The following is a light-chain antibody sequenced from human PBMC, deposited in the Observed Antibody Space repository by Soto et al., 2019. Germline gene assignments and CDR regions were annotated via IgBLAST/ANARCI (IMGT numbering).Light chain of an antibody. J-gene: IGKJ3*01. Sequence: EIVMTQSPATLSVSPGERATLSCRASQSVSSNLAWYQQKPGQDPRLLIYGASTRATGIPARFSGSGSGTEFTLTISSLQSEDWAVYYCQQYNNWPFTFGPGTKVDIK. CDR3: QQYNNWPFT. CDR2: GAS. V-gene: IGKV3-15*01. CDR1: QSVSSN.